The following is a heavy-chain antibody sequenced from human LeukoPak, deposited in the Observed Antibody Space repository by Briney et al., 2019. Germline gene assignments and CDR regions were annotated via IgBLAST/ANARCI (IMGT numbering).Heavy chain of an antibody. J-gene: IGHJ4*02. CDR2: IYSGGST. V-gene: IGHV3-53*01. CDR1: GFTVSSNY. D-gene: IGHD3-22*01. Sequence: PGGSLRLSCAASGFTVSSNYMSWVRQAPGKGLEWVSVIYSGGSTYYADPVKGRFTVSRDNSKSTLFLQMNSLRVEDTAIYYCAKEPNHSSGYWDYWGQGTLVTVSS. CDR3: AKEPNHSSGYWDY.